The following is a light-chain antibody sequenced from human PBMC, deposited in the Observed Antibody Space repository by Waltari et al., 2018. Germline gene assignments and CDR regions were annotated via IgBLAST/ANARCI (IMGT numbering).Light chain of an antibody. CDR2: GNT. CDR1: NSNIGAGYD. J-gene: IGLJ2*01. V-gene: IGLV1-40*01. CDR3: QSYDSSLGGSV. Sequence: QSVLTQPPSVSGAPGQRVTISCTGTNSNIGAGYDVNWYKQLPGEAPKLLIYGNTNRPSGVPDRVSGSKSGTSASLAITGLQAEDEADYYCQSYDSSLGGSVFGGGTKLTVL.